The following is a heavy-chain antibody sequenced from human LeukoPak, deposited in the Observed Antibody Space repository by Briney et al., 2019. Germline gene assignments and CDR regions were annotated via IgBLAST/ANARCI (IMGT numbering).Heavy chain of an antibody. Sequence: SETLSLTCTVSGGSISSYYWSWIRQPPGKGLEWIGYIYYSGSTNYNPSLKSRVTISVDTSKNQFSLKLSSVTAADTAVYYCAREGGYCSGGSCYRTLPTRPFDYWGQGTLVTVSS. V-gene: IGHV4-59*01. CDR3: AREGGYCSGGSCYRTLPTRPFDY. J-gene: IGHJ4*02. CDR2: IYYSGST. CDR1: GGSISSYY. D-gene: IGHD2-15*01.